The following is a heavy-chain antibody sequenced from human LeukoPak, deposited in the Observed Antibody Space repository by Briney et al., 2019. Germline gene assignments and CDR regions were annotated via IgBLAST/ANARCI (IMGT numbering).Heavy chain of an antibody. J-gene: IGHJ6*02. CDR3: ASSAYYDYGDYAAYYGMDV. CDR1: GFTFSSYA. CDR2: ISYDGSNK. V-gene: IGHV3-30*04. D-gene: IGHD4-17*01. Sequence: SGGSLRLSCAASGFTFSSYAMHWVRQAPGKGLEWVAVISYDGSNKYYADSVKGRFTIYRDNSKNTLYLQMNSLRAEDTAVYYCASSAYYDYGDYAAYYGMDVWGQGTTVTVSS.